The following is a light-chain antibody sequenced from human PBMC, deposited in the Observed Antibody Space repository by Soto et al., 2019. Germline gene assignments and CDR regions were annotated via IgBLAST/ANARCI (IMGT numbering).Light chain of an antibody. CDR3: VLLYGGAWV. Sequence: QAVVTQEPSLTLSPGGTVTLTCALTTGAVTSDYYPNWFQRKPGQALRTLIYRTSNKHSWTPARFSGSLLGGKAALTLSGVQPEDEDDYYCVLLYGGAWVFGGGTKLTVL. CDR2: RTS. CDR1: TGAVTSDYY. J-gene: IGLJ3*02. V-gene: IGLV7-43*01.